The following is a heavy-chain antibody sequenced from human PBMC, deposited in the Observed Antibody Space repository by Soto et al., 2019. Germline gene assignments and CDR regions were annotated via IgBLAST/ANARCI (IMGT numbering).Heavy chain of an antibody. CDR1: GFTFSSYA. V-gene: IGHV3-30-3*01. D-gene: IGHD2-8*01. CDR2: ISYDGSNK. CDR3: ARDGVTPHYYYGMDV. J-gene: IGHJ6*02. Sequence: QVQLVESGGGVVXPGRSLRLSCAASGFTFSSYAMHWVRQAPGKGLEWVAVISYDGSNKYYADSVKGRFTISRDNSKNTLYLQMNSLRAEDTAVYYCARDGVTPHYYYGMDVWGQGTTVTVSS.